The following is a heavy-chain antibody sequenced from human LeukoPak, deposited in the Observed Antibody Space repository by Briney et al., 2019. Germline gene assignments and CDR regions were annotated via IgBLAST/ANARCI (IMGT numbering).Heavy chain of an antibody. D-gene: IGHD2-2*01. CDR2: IYTSGST. CDR1: GGSISSYY. Sequence: PSETLSLTCTVSGGSISSYYWSWIRQPAGKGLEWIGRIYTSGSTNYNPSLKSRVTMSVDTSKNQSSLKLSSVTAADTAVYYCARSSSTRYYYYYYMDVWGKGTTVTISS. J-gene: IGHJ6*03. CDR3: ARSSSTRYYYYYYMDV. V-gene: IGHV4-4*07.